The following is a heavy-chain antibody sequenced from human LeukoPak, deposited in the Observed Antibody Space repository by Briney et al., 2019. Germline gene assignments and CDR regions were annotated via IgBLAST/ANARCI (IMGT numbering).Heavy chain of an antibody. CDR1: GHSISSDYY. D-gene: IGHD2-15*01. J-gene: IGHJ3*02. CDR3: ASMTYSSAFDI. V-gene: IGHV4-38-2*02. CDR2: IYYSGST. Sequence: SETLSLTCTVSGHSISSDYYWGWIRQPPGKGLEWIGSIYYSGSTYYNPSLKSRVTISVDTSKNQSSLKLSSVTAADTAVYYCASMTYSSAFDIWGQGTMVTVSS.